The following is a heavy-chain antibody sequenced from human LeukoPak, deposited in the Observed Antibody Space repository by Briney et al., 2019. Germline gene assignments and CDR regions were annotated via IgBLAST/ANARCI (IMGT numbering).Heavy chain of an antibody. D-gene: IGHD1-14*01. J-gene: IGHJ6*03. Sequence: PGGSLRLSCAASGFTFRSYGMNWVRQAPGQGLEWVSGISNGGRSAYYADSVKGRFTISRDNAKNSLYLQMNSLRAEDTAVYYCARETCTTCHTYSYNYYMDVWGKGTTVTVSS. CDR2: ISNGGRSA. CDR3: ARETCTTCHTYSYNYYMDV. CDR1: GFTFRSYG. V-gene: IGHV3-48*01.